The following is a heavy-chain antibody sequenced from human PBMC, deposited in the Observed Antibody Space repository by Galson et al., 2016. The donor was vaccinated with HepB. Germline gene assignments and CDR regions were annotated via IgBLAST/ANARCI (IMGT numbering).Heavy chain of an antibody. CDR2: ISSDGLTT. CDR3: ARDLWRGGRIDY. D-gene: IGHD4-23*01. Sequence: SLRLSCAASGFTFRTYWMHWVRQSPGMGLVWVSRISSDGLTTTYADSVKGRFTISRDNGRNTLYLQMNSLRAEDTAVYYCARDLWRGGRIDYWGQGTLVTVSS. CDR1: GFTFRTYW. V-gene: IGHV3-74*03. J-gene: IGHJ4*02.